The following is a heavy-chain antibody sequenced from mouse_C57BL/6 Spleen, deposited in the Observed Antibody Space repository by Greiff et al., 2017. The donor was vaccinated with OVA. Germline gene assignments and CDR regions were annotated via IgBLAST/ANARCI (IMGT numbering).Heavy chain of an antibody. J-gene: IGHJ3*01. CDR3: ARNGPDDGLFAY. D-gene: IGHD2-3*01. V-gene: IGHV2-2*01. CDR2: IWSGGST. Sequence: VQLQQSGPGLVQPSQSLSITCTVSGFSLTSYGVHWVRQSPGKGLEWLGVIWSGGSTDYNAAFISRLSISKDNSKSQVFFKMNSLQADDTAIYYCARNGPDDGLFAYWGQGTLVTVSA. CDR1: GFSLTSYG.